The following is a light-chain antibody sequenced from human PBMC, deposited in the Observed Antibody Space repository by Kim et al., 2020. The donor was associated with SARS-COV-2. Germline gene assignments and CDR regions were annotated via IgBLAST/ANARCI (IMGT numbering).Light chain of an antibody. CDR3: QQYSNSRT. CDR1: QSVSSSY. V-gene: IGKV3-20*01. J-gene: IGKJ1*01. Sequence: EIVLTQSPGTLSLSPGERATLSCRASQSVSSSYLAWYQQKPGQAPRLLIYRASSRATGIPDRFSGSGSGTDFTLTISRREPEDFAVYYCQQYSNSRTFGQGTKVDIK. CDR2: RAS.